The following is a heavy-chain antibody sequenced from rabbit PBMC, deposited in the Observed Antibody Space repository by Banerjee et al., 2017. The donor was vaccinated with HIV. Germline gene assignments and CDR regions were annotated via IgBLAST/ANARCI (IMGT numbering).Heavy chain of an antibody. Sequence: QEQLEESGGDLVKPEGSLTLTCKASGFDFSSNYYMCWVRQAPGKGLEWIACIYPGSGGSTWYASWAKGRFTISSDNAQNTVDLQMNSLTAADTATYFCARDGASSSGYYIPYGMDLWGRGPSSPS. V-gene: IGHV1S45*01. J-gene: IGHJ6*01. CDR2: IYPGSGGST. D-gene: IGHD1-1*01. CDR3: ARDGASSSGYYIPYGMDL. CDR1: GFDFSSNYY.